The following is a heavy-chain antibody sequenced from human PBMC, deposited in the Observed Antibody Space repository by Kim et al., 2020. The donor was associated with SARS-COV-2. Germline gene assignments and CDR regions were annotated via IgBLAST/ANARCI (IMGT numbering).Heavy chain of an antibody. Sequence: YNPSLKSRVTISVDTSKNQFSQKLSSVTAADTSVYYCARGGYYDRSGYDYWGQGTLVTVSS. D-gene: IGHD3-22*01. J-gene: IGHJ4*02. V-gene: IGHV4-34*01. CDR3: ARGGYYDRSGYDY.